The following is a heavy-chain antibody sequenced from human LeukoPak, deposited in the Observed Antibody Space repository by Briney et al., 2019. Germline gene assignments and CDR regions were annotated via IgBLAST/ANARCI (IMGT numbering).Heavy chain of an antibody. Sequence: GGSLRLSCAASGFTFSDYYMGWIRQAPGKGLEWVSHIYSSDSPTYYADSVKGRFSISRDNAKNSLYLEMNSPRVEDTAVYYCVRPRGGSGYYYIDYWGQGTLVTVSS. CDR3: VRPRGGSGYYYIDY. D-gene: IGHD3-22*01. CDR1: GFTFSDYY. CDR2: IYSSDSPT. V-gene: IGHV3-11*01. J-gene: IGHJ4*02.